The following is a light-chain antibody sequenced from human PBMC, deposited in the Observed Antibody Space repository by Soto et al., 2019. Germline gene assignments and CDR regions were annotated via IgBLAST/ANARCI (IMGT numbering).Light chain of an antibody. CDR3: QTWGTGMGV. Sequence: QPVLTQSPSASASLGASVKLTCTLTSGHRSYAIAWHQQQPEKGPRYLMTLNSDGSHSKGDGIPDRFSGSSSGAERYLTISSLQSEDEADYYCQTWGTGMGVFGGGTKVTVL. CDR1: SGHRSYA. J-gene: IGLJ2*01. V-gene: IGLV4-69*02. CDR2: LNSDGSH.